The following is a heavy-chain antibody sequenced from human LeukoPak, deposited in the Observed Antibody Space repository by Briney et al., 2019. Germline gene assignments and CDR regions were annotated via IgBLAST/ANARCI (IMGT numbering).Heavy chain of an antibody. D-gene: IGHD3-3*01. V-gene: IGHV1-2*02. Sequence: GASVKVSCKASGYTFTGYYMHWVRQAPGQALEWLGWINPNSGGTNYAQKFQGRVTMTRDTSISTAYMELSRLRYDDTRAYYCARDHVTIFGVEYGMDVWGQGTTVTVSS. CDR3: ARDHVTIFGVEYGMDV. CDR1: GYTFTGYY. J-gene: IGHJ6*02. CDR2: INPNSGGT.